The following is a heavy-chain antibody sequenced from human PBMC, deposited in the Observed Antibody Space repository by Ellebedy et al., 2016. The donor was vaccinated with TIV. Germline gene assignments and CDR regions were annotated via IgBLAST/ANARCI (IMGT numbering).Heavy chain of an antibody. V-gene: IGHV3-23*01. D-gene: IGHD6-13*01. CDR1: GGSISTYY. Sequence: PSETLSLTCTVSGGSISTYYWSWIRQPPGKGLEWVSAISGSGGSTYYADSVKGRFTISRDNSKNTLYLQMNSLRAEDTAVYYCAKDLSWQQLVPVHWGQGTLVTVSS. CDR3: AKDLSWQQLVPVH. CDR2: ISGSGGST. J-gene: IGHJ1*01.